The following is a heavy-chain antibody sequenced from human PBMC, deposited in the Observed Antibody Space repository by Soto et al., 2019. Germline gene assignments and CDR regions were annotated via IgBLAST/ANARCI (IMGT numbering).Heavy chain of an antibody. CDR3: ARDLEIGGYDTDYGMDV. J-gene: IGHJ6*02. Sequence: WGSLRLSCAASGFTFISYGMHFFRHSPFKWLEWVAVIWYDGSNKYYADSVKGRFTISRDNSKNTLYLQMNSLRAEDTAVYYCARDLEIGGYDTDYGMDVWGQGTTVTVS. D-gene: IGHD5-12*01. CDR2: IWYDGSNK. CDR1: GFTFISYG. V-gene: IGHV3-33*01.